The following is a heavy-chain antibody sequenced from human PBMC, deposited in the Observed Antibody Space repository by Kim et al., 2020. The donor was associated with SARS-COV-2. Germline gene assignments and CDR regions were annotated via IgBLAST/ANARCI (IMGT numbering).Heavy chain of an antibody. CDR3: ARHSSVGVSWFDP. CDR1: GGSISSSSYY. CDR2: IYYSGST. Sequence: SETLSLTCTVSGGSISSSSYYWGWIRQPPGKGLEWIGSIYYSGSTYYNPSLKSRVTISVDTSKNQFSLKLSSVTAADTAVYYCARHSSVGVSWFDPWGQGTLVTVSS. D-gene: IGHD3-16*01. V-gene: IGHV4-39*01. J-gene: IGHJ5*02.